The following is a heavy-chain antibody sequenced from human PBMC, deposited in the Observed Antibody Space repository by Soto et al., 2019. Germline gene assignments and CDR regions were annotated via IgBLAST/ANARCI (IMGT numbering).Heavy chain of an antibody. Sequence: SETLSLTCTVSGGSISSYYWSWIRQPPGKGLEWIGYIYYSGSTNYNPSLKSRVTISVDTSKNQFSLKLSSVTAADTAVYYCARDREGGVDYYYMDVWGKGTTVTVSS. CDR1: GGSISSYY. CDR2: IYYSGST. V-gene: IGHV4-59*01. D-gene: IGHD1-26*01. J-gene: IGHJ6*03. CDR3: ARDREGGVDYYYMDV.